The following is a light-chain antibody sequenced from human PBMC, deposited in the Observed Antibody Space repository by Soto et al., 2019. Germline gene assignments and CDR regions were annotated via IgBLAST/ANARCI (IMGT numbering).Light chain of an antibody. CDR2: DVS. Sequence: QSALTQPRSVSGSPGQSGTISCTGTSSDVGGYNYVSWYQQHPGKAPKLMIYDVSKRPSGVPDRFSGSTSGNTASLTISGLQAEDEADYYCCSYAGSYSYVFGTGTKLTVL. J-gene: IGLJ1*01. V-gene: IGLV2-11*01. CDR1: SSDVGGYNY. CDR3: CSYAGSYSYV.